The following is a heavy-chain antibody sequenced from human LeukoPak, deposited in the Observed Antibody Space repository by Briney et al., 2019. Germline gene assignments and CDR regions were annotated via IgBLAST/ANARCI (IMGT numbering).Heavy chain of an antibody. J-gene: IGHJ6*02. D-gene: IGHD3-9*01. V-gene: IGHV3-30-3*01. Sequence: PGGSLRLSCVASGFIFSSYALPWVRQAPGKGLEWVAVISYDGNYKYYADSVKGRFTISRDNSKNTLLLQINSLRPEDTAVYYCARGEYDLLTGVYDTYGIDVWGQGTTVTVSS. CDR3: ARGEYDLLTGVYDTYGIDV. CDR1: GFIFSSYA. CDR2: ISYDGNYK.